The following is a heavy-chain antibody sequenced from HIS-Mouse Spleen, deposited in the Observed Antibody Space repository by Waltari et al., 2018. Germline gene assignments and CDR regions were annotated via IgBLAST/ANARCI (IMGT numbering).Heavy chain of an antibody. Sequence: YSISSGYYWGWIRQPPGKGLEWIGSIYHSGSTYYNPSLKSRVTISVDTSKNQFSLKLSSVTAADTAVYYCARVGGGYDYYFDYWGQGTLVTVSS. J-gene: IGHJ4*02. CDR2: IYHSGST. V-gene: IGHV4-38-2*02. CDR1: YSISSGYY. CDR3: ARVGGGYDYYFDY. D-gene: IGHD5-12*01.